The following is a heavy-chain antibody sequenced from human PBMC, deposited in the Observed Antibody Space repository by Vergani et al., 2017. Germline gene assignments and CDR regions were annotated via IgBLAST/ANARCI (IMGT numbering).Heavy chain of an antibody. CDR1: GFTVSSNY. CDR2: INGGRT. D-gene: IGHD6-13*01. Sequence: EVQLVESGGGLVQPGGSLRLSCAASGFTVSSNYMSWVRQAPGKGLEWVSAINGGRTYYADSVKDRFTISRDNSKNTLFLQINSLRAEDTAVYYCASYIAAAGTAALDYWGQGTLVTVSS. V-gene: IGHV3-66*02. J-gene: IGHJ4*02. CDR3: ASYIAAAGTAALDY.